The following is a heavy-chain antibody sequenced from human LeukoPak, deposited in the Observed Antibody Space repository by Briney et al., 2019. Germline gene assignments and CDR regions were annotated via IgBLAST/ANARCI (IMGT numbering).Heavy chain of an antibody. J-gene: IGHJ6*02. CDR1: GFTFSTYW. Sequence: GGSLRLSCAASGFTFSTYWMHWVRQAPGKGLEWVSYISSSSNYTNYADSVKGRFTLSRDNAKNSLYLQMNSLRAEDTAVYYCATFMYSGSRRTFPGLHYYGMDVWGQGTTVTVSS. V-gene: IGHV3-11*03. D-gene: IGHD1-26*01. CDR2: ISSSSNYT. CDR3: ATFMYSGSRRTFPGLHYYGMDV.